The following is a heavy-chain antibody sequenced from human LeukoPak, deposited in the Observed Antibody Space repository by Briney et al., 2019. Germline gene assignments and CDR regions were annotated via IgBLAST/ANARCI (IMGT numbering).Heavy chain of an antibody. D-gene: IGHD3/OR15-3a*01. CDR2: IKLDGSEK. J-gene: IGHJ4*02. CDR1: GFIFSNYW. CDR3: ARVDMRHYFFDL. V-gene: IGHV3-7*01. Sequence: PGGSLRLSCAASGFIFSNYWLTWVRLAPGKGLEWVANIKLDGSEKYYVDSVEGRFTISRDDAYNSLSLQMNSLRAEDSAVYYCARVDMRHYFFDLWGQGTLVTVSS.